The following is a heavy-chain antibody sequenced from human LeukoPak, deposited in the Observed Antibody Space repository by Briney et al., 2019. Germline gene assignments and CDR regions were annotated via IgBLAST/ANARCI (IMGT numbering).Heavy chain of an antibody. J-gene: IGHJ6*03. CDR3: AREGGSSAYSSSWYLLYYYYYYMDV. V-gene: IGHV1-18*01. D-gene: IGHD6-13*01. CDR2: IRVYNGNT. CDR1: GYTFTSYG. Sequence: ASVKVSCKASGYTFTSYGINWVRQAPGQGLEWMGWIRVYNGNTNYAQKLQGRVTMTTDTSTSTAYMELRSLRSDDTAVYYCAREGGSSAYSSSWYLLYYYYYYMDVWGKGTTVTVSS.